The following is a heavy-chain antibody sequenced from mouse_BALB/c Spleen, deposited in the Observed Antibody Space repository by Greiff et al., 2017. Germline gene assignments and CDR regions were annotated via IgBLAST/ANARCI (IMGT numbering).Heavy chain of an antibody. CDR2: ISSGGST. V-gene: IGHV5-6-5*01. CDR1: GFTFSSYA. Sequence: EVKVVESGGGLVKPGGSLKLSCAASGFTFSSYAMSWVRQTPEKRLEWVASISSGGSTYYPDSVKGRFTISRDNAKNTLYLQMSSLKSEDTALYYCARHMDNRYYFDYWGQGTTLTVSS. J-gene: IGHJ2*01. D-gene: IGHD1-1*02. CDR3: ARHMDNRYYFDY.